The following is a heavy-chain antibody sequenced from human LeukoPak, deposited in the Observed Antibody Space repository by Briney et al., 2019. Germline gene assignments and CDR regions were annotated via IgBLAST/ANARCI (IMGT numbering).Heavy chain of an antibody. CDR3: ARGVATIDWYFDL. D-gene: IGHD2-15*01. CDR2: INHSGST. Sequence: PSETLSLTCAVYGGSFSGYYWSWIRQPPGKGLEWIGEINHSGSTNYNPSLKSRVTISVDTSKNQFSLKLSSVTAADTAVYYCARGVATIDWYFDLWGRGTLVTVSS. J-gene: IGHJ2*01. V-gene: IGHV4-34*01. CDR1: GGSFSGYY.